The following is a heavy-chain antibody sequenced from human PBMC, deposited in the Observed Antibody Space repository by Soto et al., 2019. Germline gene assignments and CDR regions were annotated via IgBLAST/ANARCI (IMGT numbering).Heavy chain of an antibody. CDR2: IYYSGST. J-gene: IGHJ4*02. CDR3: ARAVLRYFDWLFDY. D-gene: IGHD3-9*01. V-gene: IGHV4-59*01. CDR1: GCSISSYY. Sequence: SETLSLTCTVSGCSISSYYWSWIRQPPGKGLEWIGYIYYSGSTNYNPSLKSRVTISVDTSKNQFSLKLSSVTAADTAVYYCARAVLRYFDWLFDYWGQGTLVTVSS.